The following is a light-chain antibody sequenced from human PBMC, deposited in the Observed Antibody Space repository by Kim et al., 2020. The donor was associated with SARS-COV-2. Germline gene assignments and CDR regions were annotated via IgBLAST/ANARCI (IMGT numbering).Light chain of an antibody. J-gene: IGLJ3*02. CDR2: DNN. CDR3: GTWDSSLSAWV. CDR1: SSNIGNNY. V-gene: IGLV1-51*01. Sequence: QSVLTQPPSVSAAPGQKVTISCSGSSSNIGNNYVSWYQQLPGTAPKLLIYDNNKRPSGNPDRFSGSKSGTSATLGITGLQTGDEADYYCGTWDSSLSAWVFGGGTKLTVL.